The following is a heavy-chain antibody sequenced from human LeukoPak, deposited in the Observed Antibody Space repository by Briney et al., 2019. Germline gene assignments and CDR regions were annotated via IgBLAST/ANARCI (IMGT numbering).Heavy chain of an antibody. CDR3: TRGAGTGWRFDS. Sequence: GGTLRLSCAASGFTSTPYGMTWVRHPPGKGLEWVSSISSSSSYIYYSDSVKGRFTISRDNAKNSLYLQMNSLKADDTAVYYCTRGAGTGWRFDSWGQGTLVTVSS. J-gene: IGHJ4*02. V-gene: IGHV3-21*01. D-gene: IGHD6-19*01. CDR2: ISSSSSYI. CDR1: GFTSTPYG.